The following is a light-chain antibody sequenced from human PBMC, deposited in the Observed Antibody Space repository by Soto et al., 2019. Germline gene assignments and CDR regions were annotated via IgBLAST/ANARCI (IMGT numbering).Light chain of an antibody. CDR3: QQYDSYSPT. J-gene: IGKJ1*01. Sequence: DIQMTQSPSTRSSSLGDRVTITCRASQTLRTRLAWYQQKSGKAPLLLIYEASNVESGVPSRFSGSGAGTDCTLTISSLQPDDGATYYCQQYDSYSPTFGQGTKVDIK. CDR2: EAS. V-gene: IGKV1-5*01. CDR1: QTLRTR.